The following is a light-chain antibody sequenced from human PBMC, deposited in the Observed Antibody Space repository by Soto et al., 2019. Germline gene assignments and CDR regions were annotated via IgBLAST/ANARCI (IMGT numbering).Light chain of an antibody. V-gene: IGLV2-11*01. CDR3: CSYAGGPYV. CDR1: SSDVGAYNY. CDR2: DVS. Sequence: QSALTQPRSVSGSPGQSVAISCTGTSSDVGAYNYVSWYQQHLGKAPKVIIYDVSKRPSGVPDRFSGSKSGNTASLTISGLQAEDDADYYCCSYAGGPYVFGTGTKLTVL. J-gene: IGLJ1*01.